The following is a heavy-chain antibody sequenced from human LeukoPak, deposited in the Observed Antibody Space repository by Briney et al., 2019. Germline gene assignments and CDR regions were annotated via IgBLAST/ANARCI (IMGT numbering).Heavy chain of an antibody. CDR1: GFTFNNYG. CDR3: ARQNTFGELLGFDY. Sequence: GKSLRLSCAASGFTFNNYGMHWVRQAPGKGLEWVAVISYDGRNKHYPDSVKGRFTISRDISTDTLWLQMDSLRAEDTAVYYCARQNTFGELLGFDYWGQGTLVTVSS. CDR2: ISYDGRNK. V-gene: IGHV3-30*03. J-gene: IGHJ4*02. D-gene: IGHD3-10*01.